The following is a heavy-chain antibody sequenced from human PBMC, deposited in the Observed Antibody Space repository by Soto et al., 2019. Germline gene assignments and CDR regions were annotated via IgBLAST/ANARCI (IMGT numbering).Heavy chain of an antibody. J-gene: IGHJ4*02. D-gene: IGHD1-26*01. CDR2: IKSKTDGGTT. Sequence: PGGSLRLSCVASGFTFSNAWMRWVRQAPGKGLEWVGRIKSKTDGGTTDYAAPVKGRFTISRDDSKNTLYLQMNSLKTEDTAVYYCTTDPGGSYLAFDYWGQGTLVTVSS. CDR3: TTDPGGSYLAFDY. V-gene: IGHV3-15*01. CDR1: GFTFSNAW.